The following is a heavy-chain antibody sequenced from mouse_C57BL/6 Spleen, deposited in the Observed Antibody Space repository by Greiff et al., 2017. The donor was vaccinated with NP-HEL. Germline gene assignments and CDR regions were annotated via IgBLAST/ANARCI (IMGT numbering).Heavy chain of an antibody. Sequence: VQLQQSGAELVRPGASVKLSCTASGFNIKDDYMHWVKQRPEQGLEWIGWIDPENGDTEYASKFQGKATITADTSSSTAYLQLSSLTSEDTAVYYCTTLHLSYFDYWGQGTTLTVSS. CDR2: IDPENGDT. CDR1: GFNIKDDY. V-gene: IGHV14-4*01. D-gene: IGHD2-10*01. CDR3: TTLHLSYFDY. J-gene: IGHJ2*01.